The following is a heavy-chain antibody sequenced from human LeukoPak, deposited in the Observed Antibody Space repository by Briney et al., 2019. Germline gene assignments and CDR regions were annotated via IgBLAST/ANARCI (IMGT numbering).Heavy chain of an antibody. V-gene: IGHV7-4-1*02. Sequence: ASVKVSCKASGYTFTTYAMNWVRQAPGQGLEWMGWINTNTGNPTYAQGFTGRFVFSLDTSVSTAYLQISSLKAEDTAVYYCARVDGQQLVLGHDYWGQGTLVTVSS. D-gene: IGHD6-13*01. CDR1: GYTFTTYA. CDR2: INTNTGNP. CDR3: ARVDGQQLVLGHDY. J-gene: IGHJ4*02.